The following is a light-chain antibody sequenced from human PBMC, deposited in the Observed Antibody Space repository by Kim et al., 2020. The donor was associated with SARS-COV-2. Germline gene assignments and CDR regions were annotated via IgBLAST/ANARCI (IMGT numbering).Light chain of an antibody. V-gene: IGLV2-14*03. CDR3: SSYTTNNTFV. J-gene: IGLJ1*01. Sequence: QSALTQPASVSGSPGQSITISCTGTSSDVGGFHYVSWYQQNPGKAPKLVIFDVSNRPSGVSNRFSGSKSGNTASLTISGLQAEDEADYYCSSYTTNNTFVFGTGTKVTVL. CDR1: SSDVGGFHY. CDR2: DVS.